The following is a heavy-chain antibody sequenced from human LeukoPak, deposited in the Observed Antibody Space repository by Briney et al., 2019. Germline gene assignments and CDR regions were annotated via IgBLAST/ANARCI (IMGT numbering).Heavy chain of an antibody. J-gene: IGHJ4*02. CDR2: INSDGSST. Sequence: PGGSLRLSCAASGYTFSTCDMNWVRQAPGTGLVWVSLINSDGSSTNYADSVKGRFTISRDNAKNTLYLQMNSLRAEDTAVYYCATDVPAVTIFGYWGQGTLVTVSS. CDR1: GYTFSTCD. V-gene: IGHV3-74*01. D-gene: IGHD2-2*01. CDR3: ATDVPAVTIFGY.